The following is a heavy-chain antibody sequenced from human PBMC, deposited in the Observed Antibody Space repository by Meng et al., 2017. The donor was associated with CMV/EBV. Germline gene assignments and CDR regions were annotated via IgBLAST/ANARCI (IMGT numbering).Heavy chain of an antibody. Sequence: GSLRLSCTVSGGSVSSGSYYWSWIRQPPGKGLEWIGYINYSGSTNYNPSLKSRVTISVDTSKNQFSLKLSSVTAADTAVYYCARDQGYCSSTSCLEGAFDIWGQGTMVTVSS. CDR3: ARDQGYCSSTSCLEGAFDI. J-gene: IGHJ3*02. CDR1: GGSVSSGSYY. V-gene: IGHV4-61*01. CDR2: INYSGST. D-gene: IGHD2-2*01.